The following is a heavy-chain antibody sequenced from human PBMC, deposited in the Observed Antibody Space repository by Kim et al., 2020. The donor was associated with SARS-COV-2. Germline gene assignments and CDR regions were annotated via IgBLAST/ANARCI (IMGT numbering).Heavy chain of an antibody. Sequence: AQKFQGRVTITADESTSTAYMDLSSLRSEDTAVYYCARGESDYGDYGLGYWGQGTLVTVSS. J-gene: IGHJ4*02. D-gene: IGHD4-17*01. CDR3: ARGESDYGDYGLGY. V-gene: IGHV1-69*01.